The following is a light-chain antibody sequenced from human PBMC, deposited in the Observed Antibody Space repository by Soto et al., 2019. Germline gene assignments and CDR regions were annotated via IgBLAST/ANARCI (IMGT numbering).Light chain of an antibody. CDR3: HQSYDIPT. V-gene: IGKV1-39*01. CDR2: AAS. Sequence: DIQMTQSPSSLSASVGDRVTITCRARQNINSYLNWYQQKPGKAPMLLIYAASSLQSVVPSRFSGSGSGTDSTLTVSRLQPEDFATYYCHQSYDIPTFGQGTRLEIK. CDR1: QNINSY. J-gene: IGKJ5*01.